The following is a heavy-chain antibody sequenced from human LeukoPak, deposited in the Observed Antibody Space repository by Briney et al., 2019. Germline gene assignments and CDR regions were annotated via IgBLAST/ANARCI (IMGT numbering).Heavy chain of an antibody. CDR1: GFTFSSYW. CDR3: AKLSSTNMVRGVIISFDY. V-gene: IGHV3-7*03. CDR2: IKQDGSEK. D-gene: IGHD3-10*01. Sequence: GGSLRLSCAASGFTFSSYWMSWVRQAPGKGLEWVANIKQDGSEKYYVDSVKGRFTISRDNAKNSLYLQMNSLRAEDTAVYYCAKLSSTNMVRGVIISFDYWGQGTLVTVSS. J-gene: IGHJ4*02.